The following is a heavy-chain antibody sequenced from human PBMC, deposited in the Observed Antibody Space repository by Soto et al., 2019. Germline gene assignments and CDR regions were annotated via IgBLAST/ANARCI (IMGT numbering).Heavy chain of an antibody. CDR2: ISASSTYI. J-gene: IGHJ4*02. CDR1: GYIFSRYT. CDR3: ARGWLRDPWMY. Sequence: EAKLVESGGGLVKPGGSLRLSCAASGYIFSRYTMNWVRQAPGKGLEWVSSISASSTYIYYADSLKGRFTISRDNAYNSLYLQMNSLRAEDTAVYYCARGWLRDPWMYWGQGTLVTVSS. D-gene: IGHD5-12*01. V-gene: IGHV3-21*01.